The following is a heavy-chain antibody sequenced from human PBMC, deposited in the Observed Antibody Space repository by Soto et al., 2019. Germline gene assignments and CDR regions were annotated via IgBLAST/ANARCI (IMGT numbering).Heavy chain of an antibody. CDR2: IYYSGSA. CDR1: GGSISSGGYF. V-gene: IGHV4-31*03. D-gene: IGHD6-6*01. J-gene: IGHJ6*02. CDR3: AREGAAPYSHYGMDV. Sequence: QVQLQESGPGLVKPSQTLSLTCTVSGGSISSGGYFWSWIRQHPGKGLEWIGFIYYSGSAYYNPCLESRVTVSVDTSTHQFSLKLSSVTAAATAVYYCAREGAAPYSHYGMDVWGQGTTVTVSS.